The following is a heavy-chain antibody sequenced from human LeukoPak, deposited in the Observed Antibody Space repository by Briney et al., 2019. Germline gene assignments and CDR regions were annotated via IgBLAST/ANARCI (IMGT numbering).Heavy chain of an antibody. CDR3: ASIGYDILTGYYTPNYYYYMDV. Sequence: SETLSLTCTVSGGSISSSSYYWGWIRQPPGKGLEWIGSIYYSGSTYYNPSLKSRVTISVDTSKNQFSLKLSSVTAADTAVYYCASIGYDILTGYYTPNYYYYMDVWGKGTTVTVSS. CDR2: IYYSGST. V-gene: IGHV4-39*01. CDR1: GGSISSSSYY. J-gene: IGHJ6*03. D-gene: IGHD3-9*01.